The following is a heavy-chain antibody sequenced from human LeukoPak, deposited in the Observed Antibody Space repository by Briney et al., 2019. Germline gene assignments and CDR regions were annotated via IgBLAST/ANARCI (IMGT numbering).Heavy chain of an antibody. J-gene: IGHJ3*02. CDR1: GFTLSSHN. V-gene: IGHV3-48*01. CDR2: ISSSGSIT. Sequence: PGGSLRLSCVASGFTLSSHNINWVRQAPGKGLEWVSHISSSGSITYYGDSVKGRITISRDNAKNSVSLNMNSLRAEDSAVYYCARPGITAFDIWGQGTMVTVSS. D-gene: IGHD3-10*01. CDR3: ARPGITAFDI.